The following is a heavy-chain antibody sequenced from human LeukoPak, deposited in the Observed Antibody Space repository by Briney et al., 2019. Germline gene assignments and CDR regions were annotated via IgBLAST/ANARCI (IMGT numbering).Heavy chain of an antibody. Sequence: SETLSLTCAVYGGSFSGYYWSWIRQHPGKGLEWIGEINHSGSTNYNPSLKSRVTISVDTSKNRFALKLSSVTAADTAVYYCARGRRVGYCSSTSCYAGNWFDPWGQGTLVTVSS. CDR2: INHSGST. D-gene: IGHD2-2*01. CDR1: GGSFSGYY. J-gene: IGHJ5*02. CDR3: ARGRRVGYCSSTSCYAGNWFDP. V-gene: IGHV4-34*01.